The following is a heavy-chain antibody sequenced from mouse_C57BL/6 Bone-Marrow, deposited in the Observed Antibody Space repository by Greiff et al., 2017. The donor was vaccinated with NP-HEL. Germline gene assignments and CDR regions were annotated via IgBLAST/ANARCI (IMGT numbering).Heavy chain of an antibody. V-gene: IGHV1-39*01. CDR3: ASIYGYDAMDY. CDR1: GYSFTDYN. CDR2: INPNYGTT. J-gene: IGHJ4*01. Sequence: VQLQQPGAELVKPGASVKVSCKASGYSFTDYNMNWVKQSNGKSLEWIGVINPNYGTTSYNQKFKGKATLTVDQSSSTAYMQLNSLTSEDSAVYYCASIYGYDAMDYWGQGTSVTVSS. D-gene: IGHD1-1*02.